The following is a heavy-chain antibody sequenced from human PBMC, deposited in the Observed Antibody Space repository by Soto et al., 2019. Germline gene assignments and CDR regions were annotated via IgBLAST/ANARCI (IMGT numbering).Heavy chain of an antibody. J-gene: IGHJ6*02. CDR1: GGTFSSYA. CDR3: ARSSITLVRGADYTMDV. D-gene: IGHD3-10*01. Sequence: QVQLVQSGAEVKKPGSSVKVSCKASGGTFSSYAISWVRQAAGQGLEWMGGIIPIFGTANYAQKFQDRVTITADESTRTAYMELSSLRSEDTAVYYCARSSITLVRGADYTMDVWGQGTTVNVSS. CDR2: IIPIFGTA. V-gene: IGHV1-69*01.